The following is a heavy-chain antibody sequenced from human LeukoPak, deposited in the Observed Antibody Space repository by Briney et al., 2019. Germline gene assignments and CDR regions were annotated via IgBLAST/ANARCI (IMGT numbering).Heavy chain of an antibody. D-gene: IGHD3-22*01. V-gene: IGHV4-61*02. CDR2: IYTSGST. Sequence: SETLSLTCTVSGGSISSGSYYWSWIRQPAGKGLEWIGRIYTSGSTNYNPSLKSRVTISVDTSKNQFSLKLSSVTAADTAVYYCARLTYYYDSSGYYHRWFDPWGQGTLVTVSS. J-gene: IGHJ5*02. CDR3: ARLTYYYDSSGYYHRWFDP. CDR1: GGSISSGSYY.